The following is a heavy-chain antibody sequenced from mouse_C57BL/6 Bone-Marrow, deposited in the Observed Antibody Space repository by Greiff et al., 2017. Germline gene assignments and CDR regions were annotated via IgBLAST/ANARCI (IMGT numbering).Heavy chain of an antibody. Sequence: QVQLQQPGAELVMPGASVKLSCKASGYTFTSYWMHWVKQRPGQGLEWIGEIDPSASYTNYNQQFKGKSTLTVDKSSSTAYMQLSSLTSEDSAVYYCALAITTVVAYAMDYGGQGTSVTVSS. V-gene: IGHV1-69*01. D-gene: IGHD1-1*01. J-gene: IGHJ4*01. CDR3: ALAITTVVAYAMDY. CDR2: IDPSASYT. CDR1: GYTFTSYW.